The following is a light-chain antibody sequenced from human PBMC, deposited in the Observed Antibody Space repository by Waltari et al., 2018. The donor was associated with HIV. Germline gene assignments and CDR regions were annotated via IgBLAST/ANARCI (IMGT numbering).Light chain of an antibody. J-gene: IGLJ1*01. CDR3: CSYAGNYSYV. CDR2: DVS. Sequence: QSALTQPRSVSGSPGQSVTISCTGTSSDVGDSTYVSWYRQNPGKVPTPMIYDVSKRPSGVPDRFSGSRSGNTASLTISGLQAEDEADYFCCSYAGNYSYVFGSGSRVTVL. CDR1: SSDVGDSTY. V-gene: IGLV2-11*01.